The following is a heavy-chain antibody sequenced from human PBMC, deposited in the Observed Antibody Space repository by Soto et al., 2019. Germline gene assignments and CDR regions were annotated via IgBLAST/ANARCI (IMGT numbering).Heavy chain of an antibody. CDR2: INVGNGNN. CDR3: ASDLTDSDYDYVWGSYRPATFDI. D-gene: IGHD3-16*02. V-gene: IGHV1-3*01. J-gene: IGHJ3*02. Sequence: QVQLVQSGAEVKKPGASVKVSCKASGYTFISYAMHWVRQAPGQRLEWMGWINVGNGNNKYSQKFQGRVTITRDTSASTAYMELSSLRSEDTAVYYCASDLTDSDYDYVWGSYRPATFDIWGQGTMVTVSS. CDR1: GYTFISYA.